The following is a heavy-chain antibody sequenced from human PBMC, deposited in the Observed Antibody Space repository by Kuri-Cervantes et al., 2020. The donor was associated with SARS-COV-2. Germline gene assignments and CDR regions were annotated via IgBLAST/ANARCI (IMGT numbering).Heavy chain of an antibody. CDR2: ISGSGGST. D-gene: IGHD1-26*01. CDR1: GFTFSSYA. V-gene: IGHV3-23*01. J-gene: IGHJ6*03. CDR3: ARVGGSYYYYYYYMDV. Sequence: GESLKISCAASGFTFSSYAMSWVRQAPGKGLEWVSAISGSGGSTYYADSVKGRFTISRDNSKNTLYLQVNSLRAEDTAVYYCARVGGSYYYYYYYMDVWGKGTTVTVSS.